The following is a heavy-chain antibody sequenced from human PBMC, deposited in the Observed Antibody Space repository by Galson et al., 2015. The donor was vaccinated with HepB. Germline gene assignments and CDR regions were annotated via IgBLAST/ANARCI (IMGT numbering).Heavy chain of an antibody. Sequence: QSGAEVKKPGESLKISCKGSGYRFTDYWIGWVRQMPGKGLEWMGIIYTGDSDSRYSPSFQGQVTISADKSISTAYLLWSSLEASDTAMYYCARLGGGLYFGSGPIHAAFDIWGQGTVVTVSS. J-gene: IGHJ3*02. V-gene: IGHV5-51*01. CDR2: IYTGDSDS. D-gene: IGHD3-10*01. CDR1: GYRFTDYW. CDR3: ARLGGGLYFGSGPIHAAFDI.